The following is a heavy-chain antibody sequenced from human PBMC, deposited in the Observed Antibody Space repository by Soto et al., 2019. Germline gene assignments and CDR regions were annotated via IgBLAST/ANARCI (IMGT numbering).Heavy chain of an antibody. V-gene: IGHV3-48*01. Sequence: PGGSLRLSCAASGFTFSSYSMNWVRQAPGKGLEWVSYISSSSTIYYADSVKGRFTISRDNAKNSLYLQMNSLRAEDTAVYYCARDPDDVLRVLEWFVDYWG. CDR1: GFTFSSYS. D-gene: IGHD3-3*01. J-gene: IGHJ4*01. CDR3: ARDPDDVLRVLEWFVDY. CDR2: ISSSSTI.